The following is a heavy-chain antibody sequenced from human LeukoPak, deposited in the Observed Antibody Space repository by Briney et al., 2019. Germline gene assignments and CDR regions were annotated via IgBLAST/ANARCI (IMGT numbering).Heavy chain of an antibody. CDR1: GFTFGDYI. CDR2: IRSTAYGGTT. CDR3: TRDPNTRGSPFDY. J-gene: IGHJ4*02. D-gene: IGHD1-26*01. V-gene: IGHV3-49*03. Sequence: GGSLRLSCTASGFTFGDYIMSWFRQAPGKGLGWVAFIRSTAYGGTTEYAASVKGRFTISRDDYKSIAYLQMNSLKTEDTAVYYCTRDPNTRGSPFDYWGQGTLVTVSS.